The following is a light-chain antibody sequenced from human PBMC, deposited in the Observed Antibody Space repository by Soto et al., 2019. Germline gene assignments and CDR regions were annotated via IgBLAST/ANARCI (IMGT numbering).Light chain of an antibody. CDR1: QSVSSN. CDR2: GAS. Sequence: EIVMTQSPATLSVSPGERATLSCRASQSVSSNLAWYQQKFGQAPRLLIYGASTRATGIPARFSGSGSGTDFTLTISSLQPEDFATYYCQQSYSTPITFGQGTRLEIK. J-gene: IGKJ5*01. V-gene: IGKV3D-15*01. CDR3: QQSYSTPIT.